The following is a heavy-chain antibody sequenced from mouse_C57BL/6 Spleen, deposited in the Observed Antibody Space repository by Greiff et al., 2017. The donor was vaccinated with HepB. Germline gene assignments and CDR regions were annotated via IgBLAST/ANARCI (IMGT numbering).Heavy chain of an antibody. CDR2: ISSGSSTI. CDR1: GFTFSDYG. Sequence: EVKLVESGGGLVKPGGSLKLSCAASGFTFSDYGMHWVRQAPEKGLEWVAYISSGSSTIYYADTVKGRFTISRDNAKNTLFLQMTSLRSEDTAMYYCARIYYGSSYPYFDVWGTGTTVTVSS. D-gene: IGHD1-1*01. V-gene: IGHV5-17*01. J-gene: IGHJ1*03. CDR3: ARIYYGSSYPYFDV.